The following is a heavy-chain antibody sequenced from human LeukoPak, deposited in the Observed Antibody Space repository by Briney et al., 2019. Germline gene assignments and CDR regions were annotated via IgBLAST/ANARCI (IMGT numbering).Heavy chain of an antibody. J-gene: IGHJ6*03. Sequence: SETLSLTCTVSGGSISSGSYYWSWIRQPAGKGLEWIGRIYTSGSTNYNPSLKSRVTISVDTSKNQFSLKLSSVTAADTAVYYCARGKEDTMVRGVRNYYMDVWGKGTTVTVSS. CDR3: ARGKEDTMVRGVRNYYMDV. D-gene: IGHD3-10*01. CDR1: GGSISSGSYY. V-gene: IGHV4-61*02. CDR2: IYTSGST.